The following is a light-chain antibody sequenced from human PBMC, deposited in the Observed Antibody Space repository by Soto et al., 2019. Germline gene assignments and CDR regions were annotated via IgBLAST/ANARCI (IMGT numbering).Light chain of an antibody. CDR3: ATWDDSLNGVV. V-gene: IGLV1-44*01. Sequence: QSVLTQPPSTSDTPGQRVTISCSGSSSNIGSNTVNWYQLFPGTTPKLLIYSNSQRPSGVPDRFSASKAGTSASLAISGLQSEDEGDYSCATWDDSLNGVVFGGGTKLTVL. CDR1: SSNIGSNT. J-gene: IGLJ3*02. CDR2: SNS.